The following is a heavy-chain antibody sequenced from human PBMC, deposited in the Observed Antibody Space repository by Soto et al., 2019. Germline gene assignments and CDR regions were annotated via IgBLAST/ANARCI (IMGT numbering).Heavy chain of an antibody. V-gene: IGHV4-61*08. CDR3: ARSPNYYYYGLDV. D-gene: IGHD3-10*01. CDR1: CGSVSSGAYF. CDR2: TSYSGST. J-gene: IGHJ6*04. Sequence: PSETLSRTCSVACGSVSSGAYFWRWLRQSPGKRLEQIAYTSYSGSTNYNSPLKSRAAISVDTSKSQVSLTLTSMTAADASLYYCARSPNYYYYGLDVWGKGTAVTVSS.